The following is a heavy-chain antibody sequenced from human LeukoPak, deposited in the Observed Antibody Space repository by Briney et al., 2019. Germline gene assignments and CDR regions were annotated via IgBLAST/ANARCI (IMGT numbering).Heavy chain of an antibody. CDR3: ARDKLSIAAAGTEWFDP. CDR1: GFTFSSYS. CDR2: ISSSSSYI. Sequence: KAGGSLRLSCAASGFTFSSYSMNWVRQAPGKGLEWVSSISSSSSYIYYADSVKGRFTISRDNAKNSLYLQMNSLRAEDTAVYYCARDKLSIAAAGTEWFDPWGQGTLVTVSS. J-gene: IGHJ5*02. D-gene: IGHD6-13*01. V-gene: IGHV3-21*01.